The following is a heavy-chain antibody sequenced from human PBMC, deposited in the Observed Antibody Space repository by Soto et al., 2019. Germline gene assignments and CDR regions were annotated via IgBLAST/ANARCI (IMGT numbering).Heavy chain of an antibody. J-gene: IGHJ4*02. CDR3: AKNRQFRSYYESAGHYDN. D-gene: IGHD3-10*01. CDR1: GFTFKNYA. CDR2: IRGSGGVI. V-gene: IGHV3-23*01. Sequence: EVELLESGGGLVQPGGSLRLSCVASGFTFKNYAMRWIRQAPGNGLEWVSGIRGSGGVIYYADSVKGRFTISRDNSNNTHYLQMNSLRAEDTAIYYCAKNRQFRSYYESAGHYDNWGQGTLVTVSS.